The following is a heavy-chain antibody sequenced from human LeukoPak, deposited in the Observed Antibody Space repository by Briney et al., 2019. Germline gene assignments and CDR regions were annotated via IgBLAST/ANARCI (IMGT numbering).Heavy chain of an antibody. Sequence: SETLSLTCVLYGASFSDHYWSWIRQTPEKGLEWTGEINHSGSTNYNPSLKSRVTISVDTSKNQFSLKLSSVTAADTAVYYCASTYSSGWYPYWGQGTLVTVSS. V-gene: IGHV4-34*01. CDR3: ASTYSSGWYPY. CDR2: INHSGST. J-gene: IGHJ4*02. D-gene: IGHD6-19*01. CDR1: GASFSDHY.